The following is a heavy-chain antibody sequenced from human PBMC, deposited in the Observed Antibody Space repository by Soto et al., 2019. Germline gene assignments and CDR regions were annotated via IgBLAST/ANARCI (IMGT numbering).Heavy chain of an antibody. CDR2: IWYDGSNK. CDR3: ASLIVGATPDAFDI. CDR1: GFTFSSYG. D-gene: IGHD1-26*01. V-gene: IGHV3-33*01. Sequence: GGSLRLSCAASGFTFSSYGMHWVRQAPGKGLEWVAVIWYDGSNKYYADSVKGRFTISRDNSKNTLYLQMNSLRAEDTAVYYCASLIVGATPDAFDIWGQGTMVTVSS. J-gene: IGHJ3*02.